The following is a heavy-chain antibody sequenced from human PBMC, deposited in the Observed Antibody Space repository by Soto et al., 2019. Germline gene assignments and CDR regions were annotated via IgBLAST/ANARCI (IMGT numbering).Heavy chain of an antibody. D-gene: IGHD3-22*01. Sequence: QVQLVQSGAEVKKPGSSVKVSCKASGGTFSSYAISWVRQAPGQGLEWMGGIIPIFGTANYAQKFQGRVTITADESTSTPYMELSSLTSEATAVYYCARDPSSSSYYDSSGYYSTFYFDYWGQGTLVTVSS. CDR1: GGTFSSYA. CDR3: ARDPSSSSYYDSSGYYSTFYFDY. V-gene: IGHV1-69*01. CDR2: IIPIFGTA. J-gene: IGHJ4*02.